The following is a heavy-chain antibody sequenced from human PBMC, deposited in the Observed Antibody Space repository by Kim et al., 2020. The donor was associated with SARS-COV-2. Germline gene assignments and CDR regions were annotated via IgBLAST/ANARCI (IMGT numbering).Heavy chain of an antibody. V-gene: IGHV3-64D*06. J-gene: IGHJ4*02. CDR3: VRLSSGWYYDY. CDR2: T. Sequence: TIDTDAMKGRFTISRGNSKNTLYLQLTSLGPEDTAVYYCVRLSSGWYYDYWGQGTLVTVSS. D-gene: IGHD6-19*01.